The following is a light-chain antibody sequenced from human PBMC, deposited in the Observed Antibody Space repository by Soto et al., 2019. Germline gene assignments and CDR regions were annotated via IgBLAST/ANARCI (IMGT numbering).Light chain of an antibody. CDR3: QHCDYLPI. CDR2: DAS. CDR1: HDITSF. Sequence: DIQMTQSPSSLSASVGDRVTITCQASHDITSFLNWYQHKPGRAPKLLIYDASILEAGVPTRFRGSGSGTHFTVTNSSLQPEDVATYYCQHCDYLPIFGPGTTVDFK. V-gene: IGKV1-33*01. J-gene: IGKJ3*01.